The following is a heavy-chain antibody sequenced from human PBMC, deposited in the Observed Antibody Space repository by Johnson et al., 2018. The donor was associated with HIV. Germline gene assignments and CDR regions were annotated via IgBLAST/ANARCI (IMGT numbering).Heavy chain of an antibody. D-gene: IGHD5-12*01. CDR2: IYIGCTA. CDR1: GFTVSNNY. V-gene: IGHV3-66*01. Sequence: MLLVESGGGVVQPGRSLRLSCAASGFTVSNNYMSWVRQAPGKGLAWVSLIYIGCTAYYADSVRGRFTVSRDDSKNTLFLQMNTLRAEDTAVYYCARDRPSKWLRSNDDAFDIWGQGTMVTVSS. CDR3: ARDRPSKWLRSNDDAFDI. J-gene: IGHJ3*02.